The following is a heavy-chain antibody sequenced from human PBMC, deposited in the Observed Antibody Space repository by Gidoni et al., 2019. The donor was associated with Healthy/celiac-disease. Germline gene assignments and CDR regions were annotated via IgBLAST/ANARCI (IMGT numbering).Heavy chain of an antibody. CDR3: ARITGTTLGSGRWFDP. V-gene: IGHV5-51*03. Sequence: EVQLVQSGAEVKKPGESLKISCKGSGYRFTIYWIGWVRQMPGKGLEWMGIIYPGDSDTRYSPSFQGQVTISADKSISTAYLQWSSLKASDTAMYYCARITGTTLGSGRWFDPWGQGTLVTVSS. D-gene: IGHD1-7*01. CDR2: IYPGDSDT. CDR1: GYRFTIYW. J-gene: IGHJ5*02.